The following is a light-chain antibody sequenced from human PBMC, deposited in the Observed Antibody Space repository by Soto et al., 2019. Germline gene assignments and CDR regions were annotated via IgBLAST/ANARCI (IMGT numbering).Light chain of an antibody. CDR3: QHYNSYSEA. CDR1: QSISNL. V-gene: IGKV1-5*01. Sequence: DVQMTQSPSTLSASVGDRFTITCRASQSISNLLAWYQQKPGQAPKLLIYDASSLESGVPSRFSGSGSGTEFTLTISSLQPDDFATYYCQHYNSYSEAFGQGTKVDI. CDR2: DAS. J-gene: IGKJ1*01.